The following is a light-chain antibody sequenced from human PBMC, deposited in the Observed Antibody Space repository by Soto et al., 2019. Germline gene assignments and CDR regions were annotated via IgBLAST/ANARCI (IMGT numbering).Light chain of an antibody. CDR1: SSDVGGYNY. Sequence: QSVLTQPASVSGSPGQSITISCTGTSSDVGGYNYVSWYQQHPGKAPKLMIYDVSNRPSGVSNRFSGSKSGNTASLTISGLQAEDEADYYCSSYTSISPFVFGTGTMVTVL. CDR2: DVS. J-gene: IGLJ1*01. CDR3: SSYTSISPFV. V-gene: IGLV2-14*01.